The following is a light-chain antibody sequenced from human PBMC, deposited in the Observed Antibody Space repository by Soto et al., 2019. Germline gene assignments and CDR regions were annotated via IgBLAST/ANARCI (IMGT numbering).Light chain of an antibody. Sequence: DIQMTQSPSTLSGSLGDRVTITWGASQTISSWLAWYQQKPGKAPKLLIYKASTLKSGVPSRFSGSVYGTEFNLTISSLQTDDFATYYCQHYNSYSEAFGQGTKVDIK. CDR1: QTISSW. J-gene: IGKJ1*01. V-gene: IGKV1-5*03. CDR3: QHYNSYSEA. CDR2: KAS.